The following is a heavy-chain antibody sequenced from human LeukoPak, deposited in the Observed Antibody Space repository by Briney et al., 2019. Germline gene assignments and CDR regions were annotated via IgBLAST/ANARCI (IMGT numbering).Heavy chain of an antibody. V-gene: IGHV4-39*01. D-gene: IGHD3-22*01. J-gene: IGHJ4*02. CDR1: GGSISSSSYY. CDR3: ARQGRVVSSEIDY. CDR2: IHYSGST. Sequence: SETLSLTCTVSGGSISSSSYYWGWIRQPPGKGLEWIGSIHYSGSTSYNPSLKSRVTIFVDTSKNRFSLKLSSVTAADTAVYYCARQGRVVSSEIDYWGQGSLVTVSS.